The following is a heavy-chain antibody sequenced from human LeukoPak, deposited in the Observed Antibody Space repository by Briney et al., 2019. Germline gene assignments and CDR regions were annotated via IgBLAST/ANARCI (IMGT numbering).Heavy chain of an antibody. V-gene: IGHV4-39*02. CDR2: ISSSGNT. J-gene: IGHJ6*02. CDR3: ARDEGYSYGPSGMDV. D-gene: IGHD5-18*01. Sequence: PSETLSLTCTVSGGSTSSGNYYWGWIRQPPGKGLEWIGGISSSGNTYYNPSLKSRITISIDTSKNHFSLKLSSVTAADTAVYYCARDEGYSYGPSGMDVWGQGTTVTVSS. CDR1: GGSTSSGNYY.